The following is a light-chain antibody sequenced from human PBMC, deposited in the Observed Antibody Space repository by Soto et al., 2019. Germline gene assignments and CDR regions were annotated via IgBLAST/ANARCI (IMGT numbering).Light chain of an antibody. CDR2: SAS. V-gene: IGKV1-39*01. Sequence: DIQMTQSPSSLSASVGDRLTITWRASQSISNYLNWYQQKPGKAPKLLIYSASSLQSGVPSRFSGRGSGTEFTLTISSLQPEDFATYYCQQTYRSVLTFGGGTKVESK. CDR3: QQTYRSVLT. CDR1: QSISNY. J-gene: IGKJ4*01.